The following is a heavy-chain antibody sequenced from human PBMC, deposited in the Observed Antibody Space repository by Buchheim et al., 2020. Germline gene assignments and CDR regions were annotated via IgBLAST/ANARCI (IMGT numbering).Heavy chain of an antibody. D-gene: IGHD1-1*01. Sequence: QVQLVESGGGVVQPGRSLRLSCAASGFTFSSYGMHWVRQAPGKGLEWVAAIWYDGSNKYYADSVKGRFTISRDNSKNTLYLQMNSLRAEDTAVYYCARASIGIDYWGQGTL. V-gene: IGHV3-33*01. J-gene: IGHJ4*02. CDR2: IWYDGSNK. CDR3: ARASIGIDY. CDR1: GFTFSSYG.